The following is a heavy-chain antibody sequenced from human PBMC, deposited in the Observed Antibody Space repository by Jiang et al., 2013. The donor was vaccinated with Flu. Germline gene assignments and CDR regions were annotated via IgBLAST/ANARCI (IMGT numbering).Heavy chain of an antibody. CDR1: GGSISSSNW. Sequence: GPGLVKPSGTLSLTCAVSGGSISSSNWWSWVRQPPGKGLEWIGEIYHSGSTNYNPSLKSRVTISVDKSKNQFSLKLSSVTAADTAVYYCARVRYYDSSGSQSRPFYDYWGQGTLVTVSS. CDR2: IYHSGST. J-gene: IGHJ4*02. V-gene: IGHV4-4*02. CDR3: ARVRYYDSSGSQSRPFYDY. D-gene: IGHD3-22*01.